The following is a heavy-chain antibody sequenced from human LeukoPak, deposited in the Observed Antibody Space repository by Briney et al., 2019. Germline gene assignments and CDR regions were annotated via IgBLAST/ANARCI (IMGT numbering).Heavy chain of an antibody. CDR3: ATRSRYYFDY. V-gene: IGHV3-48*03. J-gene: IGHJ4*02. CDR1: GFTFSSYE. Sequence: SGGSLRLSCAASGFTFSSYEMNWVRQAPGKGLEWVSYISSSSSTIYYADSVKGRFTISRDNAKNSLYLQMNSLRAEDTAVYSCATRSRYYFDYWGQGTLVTVSS. CDR2: ISSSSSTI. D-gene: IGHD1-14*01.